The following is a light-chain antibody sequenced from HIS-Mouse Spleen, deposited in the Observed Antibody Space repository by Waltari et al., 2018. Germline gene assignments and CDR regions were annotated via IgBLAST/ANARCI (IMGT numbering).Light chain of an antibody. J-gene: IGKJ1*01. V-gene: IGKV1-9*01. CDR3: QQLNSYPPT. CDR1: QGISSY. Sequence: DIQLTQSPSFLSASVGDRVTITCRVSQGISSYLAWYQQKPGKAPKLLIYAASTLQSGVTSRFSGSGSGTEFTLTISSLQPEDFATYYCQQLNSYPPTFGQGTKVEIK. CDR2: AAS.